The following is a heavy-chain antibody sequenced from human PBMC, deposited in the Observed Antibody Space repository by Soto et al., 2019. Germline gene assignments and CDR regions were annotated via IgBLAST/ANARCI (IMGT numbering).Heavy chain of an antibody. CDR3: ARAGYSYGFDY. Sequence: QVQLQESGPGLVKPSQTLSLTCTVSGGSISSGDYYWSWIRQPPGKGLEWIGYIYYSVSTYYNPSLESRVTISVDTSRNQFALKLSSVTAADTAVYYCARAGYSYGFDYWGQGTLVTDSS. J-gene: IGHJ4*02. CDR2: IYYSVST. D-gene: IGHD5-18*01. V-gene: IGHV4-30-4*01. CDR1: GGSISSGDYY.